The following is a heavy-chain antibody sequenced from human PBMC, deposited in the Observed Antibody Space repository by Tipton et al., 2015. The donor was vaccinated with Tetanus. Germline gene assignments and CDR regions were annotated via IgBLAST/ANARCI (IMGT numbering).Heavy chain of an antibody. J-gene: IGHJ3*02. V-gene: IGHV1-8*01. Sequence: QLVQSGPEVKRPGASVRVSCKASGYTFTDYDIHWVRQATGQGLEWLGWMNPNSGNTGYAQKFRGRVTMTRDTSTSTAYIDLSSLRSEDTAVYYCARALISSALDIWGQGTVVTVSS. CDR3: ARALISSALDI. CDR1: GYTFTDYD. CDR2: MNPNSGNT.